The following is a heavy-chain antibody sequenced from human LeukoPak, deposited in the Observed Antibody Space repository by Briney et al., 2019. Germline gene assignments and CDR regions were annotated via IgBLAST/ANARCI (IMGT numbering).Heavy chain of an antibody. CDR1: GFTFSSQN. CDR3: VKNGWLDY. J-gene: IGHJ4*02. V-gene: IGHV3-21*06. D-gene: IGHD6-19*01. CDR2: ISTSGDST. Sequence: GGSLRLSCAASGFTFSSQNMNWARQAPGKGLEWVAYISTSGDSTKYADSVEGRFTISRDNAENSLFLLMNSLRVEDTAVYYCVKNGWLDYWGKGILVTVSS.